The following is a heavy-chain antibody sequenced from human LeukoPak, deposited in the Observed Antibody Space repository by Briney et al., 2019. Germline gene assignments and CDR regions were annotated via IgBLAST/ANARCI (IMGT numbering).Heavy chain of an antibody. J-gene: IGHJ5*02. Sequence: PGGSLRLSCAASGFTFSSYAMSWVRQAPGKGVEWVSAISGSGGSTYYADSVKGRFTISRDNSKNTLYLQMHSLRAEDTAVYSCAREGIRYYYGSGSPDWFDPWGQGTLVTVSS. D-gene: IGHD3-10*01. CDR2: ISGSGGST. CDR1: GFTFSSYA. V-gene: IGHV3-23*01. CDR3: AREGIRYYYGSGSPDWFDP.